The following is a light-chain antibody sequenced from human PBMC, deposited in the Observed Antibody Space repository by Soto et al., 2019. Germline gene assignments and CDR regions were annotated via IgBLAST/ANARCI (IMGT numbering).Light chain of an antibody. V-gene: IGKV3-15*01. CDR2: GAS. CDR3: LQHNSYPPT. Sequence: EIVLTQSPGTLSLSPGERATLSCRASQSVSDNLAWYQQKPGQAPRLLIYGASPRATGIPARFSGSGSGTELTLTIRSLQPEDFATYYCLQHNSYPPTFGQGTKVDI. CDR1: QSVSDN. J-gene: IGKJ1*01.